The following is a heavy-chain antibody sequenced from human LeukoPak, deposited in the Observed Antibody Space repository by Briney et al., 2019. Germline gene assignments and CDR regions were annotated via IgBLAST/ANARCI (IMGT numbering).Heavy chain of an antibody. Sequence: GGSLRPSCAASGFTFSTYLMNWVRQAPGKGLEWVSSISSSSDYIYYVDSVKGRFTISRDNAKNSLFLQMNSLRAEDTAVYFCARGNIKFDYWGRGTLVTVSS. V-gene: IGHV3-21*01. CDR3: ARGNIKFDY. CDR2: ISSSSDYI. J-gene: IGHJ4*02. CDR1: GFTFSTYL.